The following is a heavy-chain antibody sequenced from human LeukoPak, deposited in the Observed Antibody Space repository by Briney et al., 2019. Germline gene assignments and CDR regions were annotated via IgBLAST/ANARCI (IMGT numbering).Heavy chain of an antibody. CDR1: GFTFSNYA. CDR3: AKWGDFDVLTGYYVPDF. V-gene: IGHV3-23*01. CDR2: ITGSGGNT. J-gene: IGHJ4*02. Sequence: GGSLRLSCAASGFTFSNYAMSWVRQAPGKGLEWVSAITGSGGNTYYADSVKGRFTISRDNSKTTLHMQMNSLRADDTAVYYCAKWGDFDVLTGYYVPDFWGQGTLVTVSS. D-gene: IGHD3-9*01.